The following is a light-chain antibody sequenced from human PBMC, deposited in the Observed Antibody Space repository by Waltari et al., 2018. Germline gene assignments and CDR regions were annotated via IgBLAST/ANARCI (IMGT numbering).Light chain of an antibody. V-gene: IGLV2-8*01. CDR1: SSDVGDY. CDR3: SSYAGSNNLV. J-gene: IGLJ2*01. Sequence: QSALTQPPSASGSPGQSVTISCTGTSSDVGDYVSWYQQHPGKAPKLMISEVTKRPSGVPDRFSGSKSGNTASLTVSGLHAEDEADYYCSSYAGSNNLVFGGGTKLTVL. CDR2: EVT.